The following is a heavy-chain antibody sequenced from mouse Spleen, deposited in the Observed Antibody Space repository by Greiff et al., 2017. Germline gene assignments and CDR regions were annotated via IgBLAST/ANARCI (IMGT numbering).Heavy chain of an antibody. J-gene: IGHJ1*01. CDR1: GYTFTSYW. D-gene: IGHD1-1*01. V-gene: IGHV1-7*01. Sequence: QVQLKQSGAELAKPGASVKLSCKASGYTFTSYWMHWVKQRPGQGLEWIGYINPSSGYTKYNQKFKDKATLTADKSSSTAYMQLSSLTYEDSAVYYCARSHYGSYWYFDVWGAGTTVTVSS. CDR2: INPSSGYT. CDR3: ARSHYGSYWYFDV.